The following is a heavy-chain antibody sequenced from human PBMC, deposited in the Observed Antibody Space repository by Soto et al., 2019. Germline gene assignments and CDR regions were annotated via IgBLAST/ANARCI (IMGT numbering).Heavy chain of an antibody. D-gene: IGHD2-2*01. CDR1: GYTFTSYG. J-gene: IGHJ6*02. Sequence: ASVKVSCKASGYTFTSYGISWVRQAPGQGLEWMGWISAYNGNTNYAQKLQGRVTMTTDTSTSTAYMELRSLRSDDTAVYYCARDFSSTSCYYYYGMDVWGQGTTVTVSS. V-gene: IGHV1-18*01. CDR2: ISAYNGNT. CDR3: ARDFSSTSCYYYYGMDV.